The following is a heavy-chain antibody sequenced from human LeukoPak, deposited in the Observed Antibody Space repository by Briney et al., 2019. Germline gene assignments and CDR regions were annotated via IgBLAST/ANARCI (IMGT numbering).Heavy chain of an antibody. J-gene: IGHJ5*02. D-gene: IGHD2-2*01. V-gene: IGHV1-2*02. CDR1: GYSFTCSY. CDR2: INPNSGGT. CDR3: ANDCVLHCSRTTQPPRYWFDP. Sequence: ASVKVSCKCTGYSFTCSYKYWIRQAPGQGLEWMGWINPNSGGTNYAQKFQGRVTMTRDTSISTAYMDQSRLRSDNTPLYYCANDCVLHCSRTTQPPRYWFDPWGQGTLVTVSS.